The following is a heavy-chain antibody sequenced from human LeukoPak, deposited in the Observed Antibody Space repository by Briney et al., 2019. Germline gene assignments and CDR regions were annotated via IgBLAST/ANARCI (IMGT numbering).Heavy chain of an antibody. D-gene: IGHD4-17*01. CDR1: GFTFSSYG. J-gene: IGHJ4*02. V-gene: IGHV3-23*01. CDR2: ISGRGGST. Sequence: GGSLGLSCAASGFTFSSYGMSWVRQAPGKGLEWVSAISGRGGSTYYADSVKGRFTISRDNSKNTLYLQMNSLRAEDTAVYYCAKSGGVTTTLGYWGQGTLVTVSS. CDR3: AKSGGVTTTLGY.